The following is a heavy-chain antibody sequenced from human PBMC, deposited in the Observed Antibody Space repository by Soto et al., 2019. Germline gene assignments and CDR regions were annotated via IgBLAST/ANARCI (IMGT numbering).Heavy chain of an antibody. J-gene: IGHJ4*02. CDR1: GFPFSSYA. Sequence: SGGSLRLSCAASGFPFSSYAVSWVRQTPGKGLEWVSSISGSGGDTYYADSVKGRFTISRDNSKNTLYLQMDSLRAEDAAVYYCANPLGPFWSGSYTGGQYFDYWGRGALVTVSS. D-gene: IGHD3-3*01. CDR2: ISGSGGDT. V-gene: IGHV3-23*01. CDR3: ANPLGPFWSGSYTGGQYFDY.